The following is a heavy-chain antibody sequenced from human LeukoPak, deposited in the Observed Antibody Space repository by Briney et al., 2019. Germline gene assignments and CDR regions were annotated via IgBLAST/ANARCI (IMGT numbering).Heavy chain of an antibody. CDR2: IKQDGSEK. CDR1: GFTFSSYW. J-gene: IGHJ6*02. D-gene: IGHD3-22*01. CDR3: ARDPITMISYYYGMDV. V-gene: IGHV3-7*01. Sequence: GGSLRLSCAASGFTFSSYWMSWVRQAPGNGLEWVANIKQDGSEKYYVDSVKGRFTISRDNAKNSLYLQMNSLRAEDTAVYYCARDPITMISYYYGMDVWGQGTTVTVSS.